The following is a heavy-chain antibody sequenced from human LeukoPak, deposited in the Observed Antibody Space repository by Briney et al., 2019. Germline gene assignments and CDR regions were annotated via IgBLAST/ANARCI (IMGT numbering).Heavy chain of an antibody. CDR2: INTDGGFT. V-gene: IGHV3-74*01. CDR1: GFTFSSYW. CDR3: ARAMVGATNGFEY. J-gene: IGHJ4*02. Sequence: PGGSLRLSCAASGFTFSSYWMYRVRQAPGKGLVWVSRINTDGGFTSDADSVKGRVTISRDNAKNTLYLQMNSLRAEDTAVYYCARAMVGATNGFEYWGQGILVTVSS. D-gene: IGHD1-26*01.